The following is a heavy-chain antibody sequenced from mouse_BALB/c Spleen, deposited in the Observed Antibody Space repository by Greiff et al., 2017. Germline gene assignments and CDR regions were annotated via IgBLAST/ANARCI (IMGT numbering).Heavy chain of an antibody. Sequence: EVQGVESGGGLVQPGGSMKLSCVASGFTFSNYWMNWVRQSPEKGLEWVAEIRLKSNNYATHYAESVKGRFTISRDDSKSSVYLQMNNLRAEDTGIYYCTRTDAMDYWGQGTSVTVSS. CDR2: IRLKSNNYAT. J-gene: IGHJ4*01. CDR1: GFTFSNYW. V-gene: IGHV6-6*02. CDR3: TRTDAMDY. D-gene: IGHD5-1*01.